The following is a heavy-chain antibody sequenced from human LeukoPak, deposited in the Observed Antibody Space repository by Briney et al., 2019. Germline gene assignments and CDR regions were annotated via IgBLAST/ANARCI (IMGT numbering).Heavy chain of an antibody. CDR1: GGTFSSYA. CDR3: ARCPLRSIAVAGTFDY. CDR2: IIPIFGTA. V-gene: IGHV1-69*13. D-gene: IGHD6-19*01. Sequence: ASVKVSCKASGGTFSSYAISWVRQAPGQGLEWMGGIIPIFGTANYAQKSQGRVTITADESTSTAYMELSSLRSEDTAVYYCARCPLRSIAVAGTFDYWGQGTLVTVSS. J-gene: IGHJ4*02.